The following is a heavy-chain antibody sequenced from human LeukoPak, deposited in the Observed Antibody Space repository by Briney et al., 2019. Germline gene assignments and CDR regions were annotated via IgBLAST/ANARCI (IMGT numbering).Heavy chain of an antibody. D-gene: IGHD2-8*01. CDR1: GYTFTGYY. CDR2: INPNSGGT. Sequence: ASVKVSCMASGYTFTGYYMHWVRQAPGQGLEWMGWINPNSGGTNYAQKFQGRVTMTRDTSISTAYMELSRLRSDDTAVYYCTRTVLDCKNGVCYDYWGQGTLVTVSS. J-gene: IGHJ4*02. V-gene: IGHV1-2*02. CDR3: TRTVLDCKNGVCYDY.